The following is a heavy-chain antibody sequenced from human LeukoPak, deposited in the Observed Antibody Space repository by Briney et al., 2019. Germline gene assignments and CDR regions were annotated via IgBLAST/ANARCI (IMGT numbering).Heavy chain of an antibody. CDR1: GFTFSSYS. Sequence: PGGSLRLSCAASGFTFSSYSMNWVRQAPGKGLEWVSSVSSSSSYIYYADSVKGRFTISRDNAKNSLYLQMNSLRAEDTAVYYCAREAVVAGTNWGQGTLVTVSS. CDR3: AREAVVAGTN. V-gene: IGHV3-21*01. CDR2: VSSSSSYI. D-gene: IGHD6-19*01. J-gene: IGHJ4*02.